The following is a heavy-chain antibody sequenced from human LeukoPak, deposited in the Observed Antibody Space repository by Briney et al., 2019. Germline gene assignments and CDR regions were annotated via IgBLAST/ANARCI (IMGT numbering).Heavy chain of an antibody. CDR1: GGSIDIYY. V-gene: IGHV4-4*07. D-gene: IGHD3-22*01. CDR3: ARHHYSSGASDWYFDL. Sequence: PSETLSLTCTVSGGSIDIYYWCWIRQPAAQGLEWIGHIYTTGSTSTYPSLTLRISMSVDPPKNQFSLKLTSVTAADTAVYYCARHHYSSGASDWYFDLWGRGTLVSVSS. CDR2: IYTTGST. J-gene: IGHJ2*01.